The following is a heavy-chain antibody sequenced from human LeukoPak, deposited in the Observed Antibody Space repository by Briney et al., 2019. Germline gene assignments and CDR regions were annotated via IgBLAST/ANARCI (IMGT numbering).Heavy chain of an antibody. CDR1: GGSFSGYY. CDR2: INRSGST. D-gene: IGHD2-21*02. Sequence: SETLSLTCAVYGGSFSGYYWSWIRQPPGKGLEWIGEINRSGSTNYNPSLKSRVTISVDTSKNQFSLKLSSVTAADTAVYYCARTANLPDWFDPWGQGTLVTVSS. CDR3: ARTANLPDWFDP. V-gene: IGHV4-34*01. J-gene: IGHJ5*02.